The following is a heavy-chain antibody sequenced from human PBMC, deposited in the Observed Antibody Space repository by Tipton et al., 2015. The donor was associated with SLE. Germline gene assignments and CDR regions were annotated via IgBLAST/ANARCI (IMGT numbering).Heavy chain of an antibody. CDR1: GGSISSGYY. CDR2: IYHSGST. CDR3: AREVGGN. D-gene: IGHD1-26*01. Sequence: TLSLTCTVSGGSISSGYYWGWIRQPPGKGLEWIGSIYHSGSTYYNPSLKSRVTISVDTSKNQFSLKLSSVTAADTAVYYCAREVGGNWGQGTLVTVSS. J-gene: IGHJ4*02. V-gene: IGHV4-38-2*02.